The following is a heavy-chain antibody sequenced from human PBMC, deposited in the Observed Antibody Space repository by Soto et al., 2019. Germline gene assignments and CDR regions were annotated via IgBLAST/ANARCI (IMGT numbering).Heavy chain of an antibody. CDR2: IYYSGNT. V-gene: IGHV4-39*01. CDR3: AGEGKLGRWIQPLDS. J-gene: IGHJ4*02. D-gene: IGHD6-6*01. Sequence: SETLSLTCSVSSASLSSSTYYWSWIRQPPGRGPEWIGSIYYSGNTYYKPSLKSRVTISIDTSKNQFSLKLISVTAADTAVYFCAGEGKLGRWIQPLDSWGQGTLVTVSS. CDR1: SASLSSSTYY.